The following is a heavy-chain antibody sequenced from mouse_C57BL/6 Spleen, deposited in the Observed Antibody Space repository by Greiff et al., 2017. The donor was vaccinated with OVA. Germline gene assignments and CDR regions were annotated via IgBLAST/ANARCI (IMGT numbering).Heavy chain of an antibody. Sequence: VQLQQSGPELVKPGASVKISCKASGYAFSSSWMNWVKQRPGKGLEWIGRIYPGDGDTNYNGKFKGKATLTADKSSSTAYMQLSSLTSEDSAVYFCARPNEGIYYYAMDYWGQGTSVTVSS. D-gene: IGHD4-1*01. V-gene: IGHV1-82*01. CDR1: GYAFSSSW. J-gene: IGHJ4*01. CDR3: ARPNEGIYYYAMDY. CDR2: IYPGDGDT.